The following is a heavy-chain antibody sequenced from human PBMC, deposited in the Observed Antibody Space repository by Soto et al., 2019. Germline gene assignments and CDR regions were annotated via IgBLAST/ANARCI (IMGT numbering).Heavy chain of an antibody. CDR1: GFSFSTYS. V-gene: IGHV3-21*01. D-gene: IGHD2-21*02. J-gene: IGHJ6*02. Sequence: KAGGSLRLSCAASGFSFSTYSMNWVRQAPGKGLEWVSSISTRGEVYYADSVKGRFTISKDNIKNSVSLQMNSLRGDDTAVYYCAREETAWPLAYGLDVWGQGTTVTVSS. CDR2: ISTRGEV. CDR3: AREETAWPLAYGLDV.